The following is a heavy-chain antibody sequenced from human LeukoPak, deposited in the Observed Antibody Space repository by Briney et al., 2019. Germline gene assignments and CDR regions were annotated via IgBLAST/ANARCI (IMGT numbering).Heavy chain of an antibody. CDR2: LSGSGDGT. CDR3: AKGMNNAPEY. V-gene: IGHV3-23*01. D-gene: IGHD1-14*01. J-gene: IGHJ4*02. CDR1: GFTFSSYA. Sequence: GGSLRLSCAASGFTFSSYAMSWVRQAPGRGLEWVSSLSGSGDGTYYADSVKGRFTISRANSENTLYLQMNSLRAEDTAIYYCAKGMNNAPEYWGQGTLVTVSS.